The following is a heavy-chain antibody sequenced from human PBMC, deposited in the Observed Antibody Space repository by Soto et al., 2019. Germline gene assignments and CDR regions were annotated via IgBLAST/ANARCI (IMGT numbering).Heavy chain of an antibody. Sequence: GGSLRLSCAASGFTFSSYTMNWVRQAPGKGLEWVSSISSSSSYIYYADSVKGRFTISRDNSKNTLYLQMNSLRAEDTAVYYCAKDLNYGAHPAEYFQHWGQGTLVTVSS. CDR2: ISSSSSYI. CDR1: GFTFSSYT. D-gene: IGHD4-17*01. CDR3: AKDLNYGAHPAEYFQH. J-gene: IGHJ1*01. V-gene: IGHV3-21*04.